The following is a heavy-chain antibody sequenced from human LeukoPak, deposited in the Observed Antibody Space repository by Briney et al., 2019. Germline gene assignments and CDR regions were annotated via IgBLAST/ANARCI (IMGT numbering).Heavy chain of an antibody. CDR1: GFPFGSYI. V-gene: IGHV3-48*02. Sequence: GGSLRLSCEASGFPFGSYIMSWVRQAPGKGLEWIAYINHNAEMIFYPDFVKGRFTISRDNAKNSLYLQMNALRYEDTAIYYCARDHDWAFDLWGQGTLVTVSS. J-gene: IGHJ4*02. CDR3: ARDHDWAFDL. D-gene: IGHD3-9*01. CDR2: INHNAEMI.